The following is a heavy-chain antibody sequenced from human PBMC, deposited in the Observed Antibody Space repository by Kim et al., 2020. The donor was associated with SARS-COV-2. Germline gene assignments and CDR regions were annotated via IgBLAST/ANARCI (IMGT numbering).Heavy chain of an antibody. V-gene: IGHV3-53*01. CDR2: IYSGGTT. CDR1: GFTVSNNY. Sequence: GGSLRLSCAASGFTVSNNYMSWVRQAPGKGLEWVSFIYSGGTTYYADSLKGRFTISRDNSKNTLYLQMNSLNVEDTAVYYCARGLSYSGTWGWFDPWGQGTRVTVSS. CDR3: ARGLSYSGTWGWFDP. D-gene: IGHD1-26*01. J-gene: IGHJ5*02.